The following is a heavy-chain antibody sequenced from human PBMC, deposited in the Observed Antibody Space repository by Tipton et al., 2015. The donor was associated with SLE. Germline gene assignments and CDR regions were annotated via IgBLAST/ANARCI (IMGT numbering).Heavy chain of an antibody. J-gene: IGHJ6*02. D-gene: IGHD4-11*01. CDR2: ISAYNGNT. Sequence: QVQLVQSGPEVKKPGASVKVSCKASGYTFTSYGISWVRQAPGQGLEWMGWISAYNGNTNYAQKLQGRVTMTTDTSTSTAYMELRSLRSDDTAVYYCARVDVSITYDYYYGMDVWGQGTTVTVSS. V-gene: IGHV1-18*01. CDR1: GYTFTSYG. CDR3: ARVDVSITYDYYYGMDV.